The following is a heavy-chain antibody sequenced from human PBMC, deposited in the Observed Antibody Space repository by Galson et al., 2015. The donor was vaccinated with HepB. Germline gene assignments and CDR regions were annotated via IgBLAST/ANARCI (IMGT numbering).Heavy chain of an antibody. Sequence: SLRLSCAASGFTFSSYSMNWVRQAPGRGLEWVSYISSSSSTIYYADSVKGRFTISRDNAKSSLYLQMNSLRDEDTAVYYCARGAAGVVPIFDYWGQGTLVTVSS. D-gene: IGHD6-25*01. CDR2: ISSSSSTI. J-gene: IGHJ4*02. CDR1: GFTFSSYS. CDR3: ARGAAGVVPIFDY. V-gene: IGHV3-48*02.